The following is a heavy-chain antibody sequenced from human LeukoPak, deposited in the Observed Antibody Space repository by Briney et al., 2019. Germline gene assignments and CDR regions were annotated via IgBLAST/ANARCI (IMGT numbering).Heavy chain of an antibody. J-gene: IGHJ5*02. CDR2: INPNSGGT. CDR1: GYTFTSYG. D-gene: IGHD3-10*01. V-gene: IGHV1-2*02. Sequence: ASVKVSCKASGYTFTSYGISWVRQAPGQGLEWMGWINPNSGGTNYAQKFQGRVTMTRDTSISTAYMELSRLRSDDTAVYYCARVHTMVRGVTTTNWFDPWGQGTLVTVSS. CDR3: ARVHTMVRGVTTTNWFDP.